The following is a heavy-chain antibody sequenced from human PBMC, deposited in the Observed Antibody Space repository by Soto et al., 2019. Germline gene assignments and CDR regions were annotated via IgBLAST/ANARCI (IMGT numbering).Heavy chain of an antibody. V-gene: IGHV3-33*01. Sequence: PGGSLRLSCASSGFTFSSYGMHWVRQAPGKGLEWVADIWHDGSNKDYVDSVKGRFTISRDNSKNTVYLQMNSLRAEDTAVYYCARGGVHYDSSGYYYPSKSQHGMDVWGQGITVTVSS. CDR1: GFTFSSYG. CDR2: IWHDGSNK. D-gene: IGHD3-22*01. J-gene: IGHJ6*02. CDR3: ARGGVHYDSSGYYYPSKSQHGMDV.